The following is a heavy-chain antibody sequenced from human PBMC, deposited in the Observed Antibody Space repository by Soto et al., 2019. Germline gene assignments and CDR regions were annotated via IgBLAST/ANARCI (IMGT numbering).Heavy chain of an antibody. CDR2: INAGNGNT. CDR1: GYTFTSYA. CDR3: ARDGQDSSSWTRKVGATPREY. V-gene: IGHV1-3*01. Sequence: ASVKVSCKASGYTFTSYAMHWVRQAPGQRLEWMGWINAGNGNTKYSQKFQGRVTITRDTSASTAYMELSSLRSEDTAVYYCARDGQDSSSWTRKVGATPREYWGQGTLVSVSS. D-gene: IGHD6-13*01. J-gene: IGHJ4*02.